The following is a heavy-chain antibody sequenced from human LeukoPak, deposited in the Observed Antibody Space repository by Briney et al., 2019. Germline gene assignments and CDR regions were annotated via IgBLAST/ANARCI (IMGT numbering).Heavy chain of an antibody. D-gene: IGHD6-19*01. CDR2: INHSGST. V-gene: IGHV4-34*01. J-gene: IGHJ4*02. Sequence: SETLSLTCAVYGGSYSGYYWSWIRQPPGKGLEWIGEINHSGSTNYNPSLKSRVTISVDTSKNQFSLKLSSVTAADTAVYYCATGAVAGTYYFDYCGQGTLVTVSS. CDR1: GGSYSGYY. CDR3: ATGAVAGTYYFDY.